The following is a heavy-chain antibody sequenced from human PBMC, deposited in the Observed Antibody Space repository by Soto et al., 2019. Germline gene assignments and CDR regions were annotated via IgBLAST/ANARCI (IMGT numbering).Heavy chain of an antibody. CDR2: ISGSGVST. D-gene: IGHD3-22*01. V-gene: IGHV3-23*01. CDR3: AKSPGMYYYDSSGYYNYDY. Sequence: GSLRLSCAASGFTFSSYAMSWVRQAPGKGLEWVSAISGSGVSTYYADSVKGRFTISRDNSKNTLYLQMNSLRAEDTAVYYCAKSPGMYYYDSSGYYNYDYWGQGTLVTVSS. CDR1: GFTFSSYA. J-gene: IGHJ4*02.